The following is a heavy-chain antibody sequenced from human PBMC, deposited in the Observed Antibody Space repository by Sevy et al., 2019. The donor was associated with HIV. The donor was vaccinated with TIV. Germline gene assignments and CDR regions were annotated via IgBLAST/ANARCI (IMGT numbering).Heavy chain of an antibody. CDR2: IWNDGSNK. CDR1: GFTFSNYG. D-gene: IGHD2-21*02. J-gene: IGHJ4*02. Sequence: GGSLRLSCAASGFTFSNYGMHWVRQAPGKGLEWVAVIWNDGSNKYYADSVKGRFTISRDNSKNTQYLQMNSLRVEDTAVYFCARGGDFSDRSAQRDFDYWGQGTLVTVSS. V-gene: IGHV3-33*01. CDR3: ARGGDFSDRSAQRDFDY.